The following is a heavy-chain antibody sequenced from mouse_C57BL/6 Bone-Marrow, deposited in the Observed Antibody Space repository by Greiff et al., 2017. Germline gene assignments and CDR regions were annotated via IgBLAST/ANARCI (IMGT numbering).Heavy chain of an antibody. Sequence: EVKLMESGPGLVKPSQSLSLSCSVTGYSITSGYYWNWIRQFPGNKLEWMGYISYDGSNNYNPYLKNRISITRDTSTNQFFLKLNSVTTEDTATYYCARGEIYYGNSAWFAYWGQGTLVTVSA. CDR2: ISYDGSN. J-gene: IGHJ3*01. V-gene: IGHV3-6*01. CDR3: ARGEIYYGNSAWFAY. D-gene: IGHD2-1*01. CDR1: GYSITSGYY.